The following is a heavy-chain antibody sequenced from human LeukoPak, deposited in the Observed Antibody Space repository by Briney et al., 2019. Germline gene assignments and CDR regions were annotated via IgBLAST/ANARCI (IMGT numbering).Heavy chain of an antibody. D-gene: IGHD1-26*01. V-gene: IGHV4-34*01. CDR1: GGSFSGYY. CDR2: INHSGST. Sequence: PSETLSLTCAVYGGSFSGYYWSWIRQPPGKGLEWIGEINHSGSTNYNPSLKSRVTISVDTSKNQFSLKLSSVAAADTAVYYCARGKYSGSYWGQVAGAFDIWDQGTMVTVSS. CDR3: ARGKYSGSYWGQVAGAFDI. J-gene: IGHJ3*02.